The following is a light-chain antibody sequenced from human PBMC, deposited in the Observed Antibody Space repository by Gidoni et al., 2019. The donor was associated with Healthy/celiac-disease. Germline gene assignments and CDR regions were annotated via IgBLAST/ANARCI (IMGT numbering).Light chain of an antibody. J-gene: IGKJ2*01. Sequence: IPLPLSPSSLTASVADRVTITCHASQDISNYLNWYQQKPGKAPKLLIYDASNWETGVPSRFSGSGSGTDFTFTISSLQPEDMATYYCQQYDNIPGTFGQGTKLEIK. CDR1: QDISNY. V-gene: IGKV1-33*01. CDR2: DAS. CDR3: QQYDNIPGT.